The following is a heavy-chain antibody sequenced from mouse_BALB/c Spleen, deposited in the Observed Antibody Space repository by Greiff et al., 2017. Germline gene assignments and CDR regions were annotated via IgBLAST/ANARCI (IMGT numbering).Heavy chain of an antibody. V-gene: IGHV2-2*02. D-gene: IGHD2-4*01. Sequence: VQLVESGPGLVQPSQSLSITCTVSGFSLTSYGVHWVRQSPGKGLEWLGVIWSGGGTDYYAAIISRLSISKDNSKSQVFFKMNSLQANDTAIYCGARNPDDYDEAWFAYWGQGTLVTVSA. CDR1: GFSLTSYG. J-gene: IGHJ3*01. CDR2: IWSGGGT. CDR3: ARNPDDYDEAWFAY.